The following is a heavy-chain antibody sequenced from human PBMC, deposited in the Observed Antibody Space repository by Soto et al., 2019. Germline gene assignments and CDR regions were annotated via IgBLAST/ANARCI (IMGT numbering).Heavy chain of an antibody. J-gene: IGHJ4*02. CDR1: GGSISSTSHY. D-gene: IGHD6-19*01. CDR3: ARQAGWLIDY. Sequence: QLQLQESGPGLVKPSETLSLTCTVSGGSISSTSHYWAWIRQPPGKGLECIGSIYYSGSTYYNPSLKSRATISVDTSKNHFSLQLTSLTAADTAAYYCARQAGWLIDYWGQGALVTVSS. CDR2: IYYSGST. V-gene: IGHV4-39*01.